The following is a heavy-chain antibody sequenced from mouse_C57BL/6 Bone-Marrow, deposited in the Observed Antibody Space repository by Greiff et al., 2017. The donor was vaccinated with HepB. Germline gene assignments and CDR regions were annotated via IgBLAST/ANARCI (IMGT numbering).Heavy chain of an antibody. D-gene: IGHD2-4*01. Sequence: DVQLVESGPGLAKPSQTLSLTCSVTGYSITSDYWNWIRKFPGNKLEYMGYISYSGSTYYNPSLKSRISITRDTSKNQYYLQLNSVTTEDTATYYCARYKDYDDVYWYFDVWGTGTTVTVSS. V-gene: IGHV3-8*01. CDR1: GYSITSDY. CDR2: ISYSGST. CDR3: ARYKDYDDVYWYFDV. J-gene: IGHJ1*03.